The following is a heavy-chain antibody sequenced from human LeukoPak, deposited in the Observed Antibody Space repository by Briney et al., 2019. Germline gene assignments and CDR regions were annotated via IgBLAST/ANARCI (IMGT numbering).Heavy chain of an antibody. CDR3: ARGIVDIVATISAFDI. J-gene: IGHJ3*02. Sequence: PGGSLRLSCAASGFTFSSYSMNWVRQAPGKGLEWVSYISSSSSTIYYADSVKGRFTISRDNAKNSLYLQMNSLRAEDTAVYYCARGIVDIVATISAFDIWGQGTMVTVSS. V-gene: IGHV3-48*04. CDR2: ISSSSSTI. D-gene: IGHD5-12*01. CDR1: GFTFSSYS.